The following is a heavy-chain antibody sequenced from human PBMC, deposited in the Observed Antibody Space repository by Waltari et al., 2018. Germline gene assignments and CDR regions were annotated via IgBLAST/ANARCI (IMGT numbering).Heavy chain of an antibody. J-gene: IGHJ6*03. CDR2: INHSGRT. CDR3: ARLRGGSGWVHYYYDYMDV. CDR1: GGSFSGYS. V-gene: IGHV4-34*01. D-gene: IGHD6-19*01. Sequence: QVQLQQWGAGLLKPSETLSLTCAVYGGSFSGYSWSWFRQPPGKGLEWIGEINHSGRTNYNPSLKSRVTISVDTSKNQFSLKLSSVTAADTAVYYCARLRGGSGWVHYYYDYMDVWGKGTTVTVSS.